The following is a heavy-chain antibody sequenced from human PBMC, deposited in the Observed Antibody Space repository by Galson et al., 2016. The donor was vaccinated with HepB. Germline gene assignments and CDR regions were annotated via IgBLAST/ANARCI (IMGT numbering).Heavy chain of an antibody. Sequence: SLRLSCAASGFTFSAYWMAWIRQAPGKGLEWVANTNQDGSEKHYVDSAKGRFTVSRDNAKNSVFLDMNSLRAEDTAVYYCVSGYTSGIWGQGTTVTVSS. D-gene: IGHD6-19*01. CDR2: TNQDGSEK. J-gene: IGHJ3*01. V-gene: IGHV3-7*01. CDR1: GFTFSAYW. CDR3: VSGYTSGI.